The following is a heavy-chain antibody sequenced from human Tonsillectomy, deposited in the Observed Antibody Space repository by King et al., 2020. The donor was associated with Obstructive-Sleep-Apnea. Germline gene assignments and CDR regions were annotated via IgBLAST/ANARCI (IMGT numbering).Heavy chain of an antibody. Sequence: VQLVESGGLVVQPGGSLRLSCAASGFTFDDYTMHWVRQAPGKGLEWVSLISWIGASTYYADSVKGRFTISRDNSKNSLYLQMKSLRSEDTALYYCGRGDDAFDLWGQGTMVTVSS. D-gene: IGHD2-21*02. CDR3: GRGDDAFDL. CDR1: GFTFDDYT. J-gene: IGHJ3*01. V-gene: IGHV3-43*01. CDR2: ISWIGAST.